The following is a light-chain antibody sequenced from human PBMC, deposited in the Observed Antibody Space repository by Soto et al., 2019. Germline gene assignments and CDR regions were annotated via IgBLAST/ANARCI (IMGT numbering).Light chain of an antibody. CDR2: DVS. CDR1: SSDVGGYNY. Sequence: QSVLTQPASVSGSPGQSITISCTGTSSDVGGYNYVSRYQQHPGKVPKLMIYDVSNRPSGVSNRFSGSKSGNTASLTISGLQAEDEADYYCCSYTSSSTPVVFGGGTQLTVL. V-gene: IGLV2-14*03. CDR3: CSYTSSSTPVV. J-gene: IGLJ2*01.